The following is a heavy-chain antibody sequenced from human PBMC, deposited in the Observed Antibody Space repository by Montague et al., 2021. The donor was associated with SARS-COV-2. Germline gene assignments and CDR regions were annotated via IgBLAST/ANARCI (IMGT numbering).Heavy chain of an antibody. Sequence: SETLSLTSTVSGGSISSYYWSWIRQPPGKGLEWIGYIYYSGSTNYNPSLKSRVTISVDTSKNQFSLKLSSVTAADTAVYYCARGSGWMGNAFDIWGQGTMGTGSS. CDR2: IYYSGST. J-gene: IGHJ3*02. D-gene: IGHD6-19*01. CDR3: ARGSGWMGNAFDI. CDR1: GGSISSYY. V-gene: IGHV4-59*01.